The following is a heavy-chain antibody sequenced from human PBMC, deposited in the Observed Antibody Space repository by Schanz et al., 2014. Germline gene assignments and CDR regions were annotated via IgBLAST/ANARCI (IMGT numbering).Heavy chain of an antibody. CDR1: GGTFSSYT. CDR3: ARGRGFYDY. Sequence: QVQLVQSEAEVKKPGSSVKVSCKASGGTFSSYTISWVRQAPGQGLEWMGWISAYNGHTDYAQKLQGRVTLTTDTSTNTAYMELSSLTSEDTAVHYCARGRGFYDYWGQGTLVTVSS. J-gene: IGHJ4*02. CDR2: ISAYNGHT. D-gene: IGHD3-10*01. V-gene: IGHV1-18*01.